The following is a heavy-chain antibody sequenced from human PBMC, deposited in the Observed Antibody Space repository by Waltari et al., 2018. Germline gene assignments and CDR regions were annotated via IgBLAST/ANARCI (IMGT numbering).Heavy chain of an antibody. CDR3: ARHVRVVPAAIRITMSDY. CDR1: GGSTSRSSYY. Sequence: QLQLPASGPGLVTPSATLSLTCTVSGGSTSRSSYYWGWICQHPGKGLEWIGSLYYNGSTYYNPSLKSRVTISVDTSKNQFSLKLSSVTAADTAVYYCARHVRVVPAAIRITMSDYWGQGTLVTVSS. D-gene: IGHD2-2*01. V-gene: IGHV4-39*01. J-gene: IGHJ4*02. CDR2: LYYNGST.